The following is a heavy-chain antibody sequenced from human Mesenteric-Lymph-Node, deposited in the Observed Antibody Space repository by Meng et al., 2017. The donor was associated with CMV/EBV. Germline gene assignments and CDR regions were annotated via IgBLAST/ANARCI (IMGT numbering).Heavy chain of an antibody. CDR3: ALGGYCSGGSCYSDFDY. V-gene: IGHV1-18*04. J-gene: IGHJ4*02. CDR1: ICTGYG. D-gene: IGHD2-15*01. CDR2: ISAYNGNT. Sequence: ICTGYGISWVRRAPGQGLEWMGWISAYNGNTNYAQKFQGRVTMTTDTSTSTAYMELRSLRSDDTAVYYCALGGYCSGGSCYSDFDYWGQGTLVTVSS.